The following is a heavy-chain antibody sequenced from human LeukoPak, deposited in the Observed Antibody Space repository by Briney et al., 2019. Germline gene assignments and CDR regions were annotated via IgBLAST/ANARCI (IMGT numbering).Heavy chain of an antibody. CDR3: AKGDSRSGYE. CDR1: GFTFSSYA. CDR2: IRGSGDNA. Sequence: GGSPRLSCAASGFTFSSYAMTWVRQAPGKGLEWVSSIRGSGDNAYHADSVKGRFTISRDNSKNTLYLQMNGLRAEDTAVYYCAKGDSRSGYEWGQGTLVTVSS. J-gene: IGHJ4*02. D-gene: IGHD3-22*01. V-gene: IGHV3-23*01.